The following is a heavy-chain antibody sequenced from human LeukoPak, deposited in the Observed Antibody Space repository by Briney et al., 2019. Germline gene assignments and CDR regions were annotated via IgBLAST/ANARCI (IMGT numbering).Heavy chain of an antibody. CDR2: IYYSGST. Sequence: PSETLSLTCTVSGGSISSYYWSWIRQPPGKRLEWIGYIYYSGSTNYNPSLKSRVTISVDTSKNQFSLKLGSVTAADTAVYYCARQGDSSSWYNWFDPWGQGTLVTVSS. CDR3: ARQGDSSSWYNWFDP. J-gene: IGHJ5*02. V-gene: IGHV4-59*08. CDR1: GGSISSYY. D-gene: IGHD6-13*01.